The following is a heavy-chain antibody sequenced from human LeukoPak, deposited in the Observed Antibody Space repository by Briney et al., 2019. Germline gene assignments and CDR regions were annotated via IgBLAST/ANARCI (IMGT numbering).Heavy chain of an antibody. CDR1: GYIFTGYY. D-gene: IGHD6-13*01. Sequence: ASVKVSCKASGYIFTGYYIHWVRQAPGQGLEWMGWINPNSGGTNYAQKFQGRVTMTRDTSISTAYMELSRLRSDDTAVYYCARGSNSSSLKFDYWGQGTLVTVSS. CDR3: ARGSNSSSLKFDY. CDR2: INPNSGGT. V-gene: IGHV1-2*02. J-gene: IGHJ4*02.